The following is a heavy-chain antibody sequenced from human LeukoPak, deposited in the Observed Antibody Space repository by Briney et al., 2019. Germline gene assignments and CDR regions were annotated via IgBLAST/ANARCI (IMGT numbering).Heavy chain of an antibody. J-gene: IGHJ4*02. V-gene: IGHV3-23*01. Sequence: GGSLRLSCAASGFTFSSYAMSWVRQAPGKGLEWGSAISGSGGSTYYADSVKGRFTISRGNSKTTLYLQMNSLRAEDTALYYCARAYRGYFYGSGSFHYFDYWGQGTLVPVSS. CDR3: ARAYRGYFYGSGSFHYFDY. CDR1: GFTFSSYA. CDR2: ISGSGGST. D-gene: IGHD3-10*01.